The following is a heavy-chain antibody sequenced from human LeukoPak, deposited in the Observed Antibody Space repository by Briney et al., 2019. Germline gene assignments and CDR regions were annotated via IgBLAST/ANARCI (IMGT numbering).Heavy chain of an antibody. CDR1: GFTFSNYS. D-gene: IGHD2-15*01. Sequence: GGSLRLSCAASGFTFSNYSMNWVRQAPGKGLERVSYITSSSTAYYAGSVKGRFTISRDNAKNSLFLQMNSLRAEDTAVYYCARDYGSGSKCYFIDYWGQGALVTVSS. CDR2: ITSSSTA. J-gene: IGHJ4*02. V-gene: IGHV3-48*04. CDR3: ARDYGSGSKCYFIDY.